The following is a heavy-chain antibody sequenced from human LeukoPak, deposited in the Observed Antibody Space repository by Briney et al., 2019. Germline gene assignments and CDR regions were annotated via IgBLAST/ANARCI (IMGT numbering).Heavy chain of an antibody. Sequence: SETLSLTCTVSGGSISSYYWSWIRQPPGKGLEWIGYIYYSGSTNYNPSLKSRVTISVGTSKNQFSLKLSSVTAADTAVYYCARGYYYGSGSYYGNSIDYWGQGTLVTVSS. CDR1: GGSISSYY. J-gene: IGHJ4*02. V-gene: IGHV4-59*08. D-gene: IGHD3-10*01. CDR3: ARGYYYGSGSYYGNSIDY. CDR2: IYYSGST.